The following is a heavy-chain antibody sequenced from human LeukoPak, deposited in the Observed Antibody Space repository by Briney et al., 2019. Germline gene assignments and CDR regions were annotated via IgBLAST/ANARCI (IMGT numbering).Heavy chain of an antibody. J-gene: IGHJ4*02. Sequence: GGSLRLSCEGAGFSISNAWMSWVRQAPGKGLEWVSVIYSGGSTYYADSVKGRFTISRDNSKNTLYLQMNSLRAEDTAVYYCARRYSHYLDYWGQGTLVTVSS. D-gene: IGHD1-1*01. V-gene: IGHV3-66*04. CDR2: IYSGGST. CDR3: ARRYSHYLDY. CDR1: GFSISNAW.